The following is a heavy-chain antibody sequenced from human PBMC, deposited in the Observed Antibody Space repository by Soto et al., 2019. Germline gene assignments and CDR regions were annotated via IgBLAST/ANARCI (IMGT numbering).Heavy chain of an antibody. CDR3: ARFQVVRGVNGMDV. V-gene: IGHV1-18*04. J-gene: IGHJ6*02. CDR2: ISADNGNT. D-gene: IGHD3-10*01. CDR1: GYTFSSYT. Sequence: QVQLVQSGAEVQKPGASVRVSCKASGYTFSSYTITWLRQAPGQGLEWVGWISADNGNTNYAQKLQGRVTMTTDTSTSTAYMELRSLRSDDTAVYYCARFQVVRGVNGMDVWGQGTTVTVSS.